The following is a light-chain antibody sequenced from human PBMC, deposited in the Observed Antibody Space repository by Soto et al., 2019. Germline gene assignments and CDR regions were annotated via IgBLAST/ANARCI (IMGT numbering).Light chain of an antibody. Sequence: EIVMTQSPATLSVSPGETDTLSCRASQSVSSYLAWYQQKPGQAPRLLIYDASTRATGIPAKFSGSGSGTDFTLTISSLQPEDFAIYYCQQYSNWPPLYTFGQGTKVEIK. CDR3: QQYSNWPPLYT. J-gene: IGKJ2*01. CDR1: QSVSSY. CDR2: DAS. V-gene: IGKV3-15*01.